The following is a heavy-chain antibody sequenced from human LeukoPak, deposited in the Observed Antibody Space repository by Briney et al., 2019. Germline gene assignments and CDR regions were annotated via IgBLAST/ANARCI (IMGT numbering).Heavy chain of an antibody. CDR3: AREIYPATFDY. V-gene: IGHV4-61*02. D-gene: IGHD2-15*01. CDR2: IYTSGST. J-gene: IGHJ4*02. Sequence: SQTLSLTCTVSGGSISSGSYYWSWIRQPAGKEREWIGRIYTSGSTNYNPSLKSRVTISVDTSKNQFSLKLSSVTAADTAVYYCAREIYPATFDYWGQGTLVTVSS. CDR1: GGSISSGSYY.